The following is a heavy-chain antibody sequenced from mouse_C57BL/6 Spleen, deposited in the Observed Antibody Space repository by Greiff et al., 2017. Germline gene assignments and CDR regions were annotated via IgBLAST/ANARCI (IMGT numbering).Heavy chain of an antibody. Sequence: QVQLQQSGPELVKPGASVKISCKASGYAFSSSWMNWVEQRPGKGLEWIGRIYPGDGETNYNGKFKGKATLAADKSSSTAYMQLSSLTSKDTAVCVCARGPGAMDYWGQGTSVTVSS. V-gene: IGHV1-82*01. CDR3: ARGPGAMDY. J-gene: IGHJ4*01. CDR2: IYPGDGET. CDR1: GYAFSSSW.